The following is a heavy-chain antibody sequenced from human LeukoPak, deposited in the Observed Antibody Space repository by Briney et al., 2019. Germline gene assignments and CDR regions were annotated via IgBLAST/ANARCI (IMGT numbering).Heavy chain of an antibody. Sequence: PSETLSLTCTVSGGSISTYYGNWIRQAPGKGLEWIGYIYYSGSTNYNPSLKSRVTISVDTSKNQFSLMLSSVTAADTAVYYCARGYDSSAYYPFNYWGQGTLVTVSS. CDR1: GGSISTYY. V-gene: IGHV4-59*01. CDR2: IYYSGST. D-gene: IGHD3-22*01. J-gene: IGHJ4*02. CDR3: ARGYDSSAYYPFNY.